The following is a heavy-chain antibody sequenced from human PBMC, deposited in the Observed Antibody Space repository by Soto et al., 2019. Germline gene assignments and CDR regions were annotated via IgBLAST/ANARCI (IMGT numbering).Heavy chain of an antibody. D-gene: IGHD3-16*01. CDR1: GGTFSSYT. CDR2: IIPILGIA. CDR3: ARAVIWSPAGYFDY. J-gene: IGHJ4*02. Sequence: QVQLVQSGAEVQKPGSSVKVSCKASGGTFSSYTISWVRQAPGQGLEWMGRIIPILGIANYAQKYKGRVTITADKSTSTADMELSSLRSEDTAVYYCARAVIWSPAGYFDYWGQGTLVTVSS. V-gene: IGHV1-69*02.